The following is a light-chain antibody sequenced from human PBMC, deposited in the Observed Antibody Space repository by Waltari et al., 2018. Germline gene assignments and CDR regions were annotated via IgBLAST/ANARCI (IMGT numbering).Light chain of an antibody. CDR3: QQYYSTPFT. CDR1: QSVLYSSNNKNY. V-gene: IGKV4-1*01. Sequence: TINCKSSQSVLYSSNNKNYLAWYQQKPGQPPKLLIYWASTRESGVPDRFSGSGSGTDFTLTISSLQAEDVAVYYCQQYYSTPFTFGPGTKVDIK. CDR2: WAS. J-gene: IGKJ3*01.